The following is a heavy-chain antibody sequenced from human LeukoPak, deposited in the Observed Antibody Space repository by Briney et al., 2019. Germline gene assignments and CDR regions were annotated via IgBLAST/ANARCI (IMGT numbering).Heavy chain of an antibody. CDR2: VNRDGSET. CDR3: ARNNGMDV. V-gene: IGHV3-7*03. J-gene: IGHJ6*02. Sequence: GGSLRLSCAASGFTFSSYGMHWVRQAPGRGPEWVANVNRDGSETYYLDSVKGRFTISKDNAKNSLYLQMNSLRAEDTALYHCARNNGMDVWGQGTTVIVSS. CDR1: GFTFSSYG.